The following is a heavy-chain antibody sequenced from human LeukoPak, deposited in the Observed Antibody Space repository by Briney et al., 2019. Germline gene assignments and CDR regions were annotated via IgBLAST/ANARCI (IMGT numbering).Heavy chain of an antibody. CDR1: GFSFSAYI. CDR2: IRSDGSST. CDR3: TRRYGGHSGWAGYHDS. V-gene: IGHV3-64*01. D-gene: IGHD6-19*01. J-gene: IGHJ4*02. Sequence: GGSLRLSCVASGFSFSAYIMHWVRQAPGRGLEYVSAIRSDGSSTFYPNSVKGRFTISRDNSKSTLYLQMGSLRAEDTAVYYCTRRYGGHSGWAGYHDSWGQGTLVTVSS.